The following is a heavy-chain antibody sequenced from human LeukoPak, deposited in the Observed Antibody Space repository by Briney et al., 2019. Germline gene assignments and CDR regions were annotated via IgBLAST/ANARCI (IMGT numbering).Heavy chain of an antibody. Sequence: PGGSLRLSCRASGFIFSKYALVWVRQAPGKGLEWVSVIWASGGNTRYADAVKGRFTISRDNSKNTLYLQMNSLGADDTAVCYCGRDPNGDYVGAFEFWGQGTMVTVSS. CDR3: GRDPNGDYVGAFEF. V-gene: IGHV3-23*01. CDR1: GFIFSKYA. J-gene: IGHJ3*01. CDR2: IWASGGNT. D-gene: IGHD4-17*01.